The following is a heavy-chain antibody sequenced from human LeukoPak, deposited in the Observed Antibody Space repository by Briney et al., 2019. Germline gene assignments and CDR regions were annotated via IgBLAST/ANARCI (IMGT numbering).Heavy chain of an antibody. CDR2: ITAGGDKT. CDR3: AIGPYPDASCAGDCYYSY. V-gene: IGHV3-23*01. J-gene: IGHJ4*02. CDR1: GFTFNSYA. Sequence: GGSLRLSCAASGFTFNSYAMTWVRQAPGKGLDWVSGITAGGDKTFYADSVKGRFTISRDNSKNTLYLQTDSLRVEDTAVYYCAIGPYPDASCAGDCYYSYWGQGTLVTVSS. D-gene: IGHD2-21*02.